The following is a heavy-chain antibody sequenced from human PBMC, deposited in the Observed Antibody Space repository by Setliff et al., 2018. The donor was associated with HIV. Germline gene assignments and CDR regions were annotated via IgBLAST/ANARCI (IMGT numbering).Heavy chain of an antibody. CDR3: ARDPIEGYPDYFDY. CDR2: ISSSGSTI. Sequence: PGGSLRLSCAASGFTFSSYEMNWVRQAPGKGLEWVSYISSSGSTIYYADSVKGRFTISRDNAKNSLYLQMNSLRAEDTAVYYCARDPIEGYPDYFDYWGQGTLVTVSS. J-gene: IGHJ4*02. D-gene: IGHD1-26*01. CDR1: GFTFSSYE. V-gene: IGHV3-48*03.